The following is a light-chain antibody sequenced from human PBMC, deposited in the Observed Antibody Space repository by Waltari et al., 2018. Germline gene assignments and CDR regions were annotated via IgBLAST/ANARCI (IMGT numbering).Light chain of an antibody. CDR2: DGS. J-gene: IGLJ2*01. CDR3: CSYAGSSSVV. CDR1: SSDVGGSNY. V-gene: IGLV2-23*01. Sequence: QSALTQPASVSGSPGQSITISCTGTSSDVGGSNYVSWYQQHPGKAPKLLIYDGSKRPSGVSNRFSGSKSGNTASLTIAGLQAEDEADYYCCSYAGSSSVVFGGGTKLTVL.